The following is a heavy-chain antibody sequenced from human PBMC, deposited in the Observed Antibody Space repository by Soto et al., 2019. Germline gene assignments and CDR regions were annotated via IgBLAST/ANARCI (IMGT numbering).Heavy chain of an antibody. CDR1: GGSFSGYY. D-gene: IGHD4-17*01. CDR2: INHSGST. Sequence: SETLSLTCAVYGGSFSGYYWSWIRQPPGKGLEWIGEINHSGSTNYNPSLKSRVTISVDTSKNQFSLKLSSVTAADTAVYYCARGPLRPTVTTDFVDYWGQGTLVTVSS. J-gene: IGHJ4*02. CDR3: ARGPLRPTVTTDFVDY. V-gene: IGHV4-34*01.